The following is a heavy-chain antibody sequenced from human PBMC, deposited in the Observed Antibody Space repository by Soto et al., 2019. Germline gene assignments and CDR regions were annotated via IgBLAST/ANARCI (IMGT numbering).Heavy chain of an antibody. CDR3: AVGGCTNGVCFDY. CDR2: INHSGST. Sequence: PSETLSLTCAVYGGSFSGYYWSWIRQPPGKGLEWIGEINHSGSTNYNPSLKSRVTISVDTSKNQFSLKLSSVTAADTAVYYCAVGGCTNGVCFDYWGQGTLVTVSS. D-gene: IGHD2-8*01. CDR1: GGSFSGYY. V-gene: IGHV4-34*01. J-gene: IGHJ4*02.